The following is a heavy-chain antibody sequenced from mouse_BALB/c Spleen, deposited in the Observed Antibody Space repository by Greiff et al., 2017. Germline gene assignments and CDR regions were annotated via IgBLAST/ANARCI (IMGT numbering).Heavy chain of an antibody. CDR3: TRQGDGAPWFAY. J-gene: IGHJ3*01. V-gene: IGHV1S81*02. CDR2: INPSNGGT. D-gene: IGHD2-3*01. Sequence: QVQLQQSGAELVKPGASVKLSCKASGYTFTSYYMYWVKQRPGQGLEWIGEINPSNGGTNFNEKFKSKATLTVDKSSSTAYMQLSSLTSEDSAVYYCTRQGDGAPWFAYWGQGTLVTVSA. CDR1: GYTFTSYY.